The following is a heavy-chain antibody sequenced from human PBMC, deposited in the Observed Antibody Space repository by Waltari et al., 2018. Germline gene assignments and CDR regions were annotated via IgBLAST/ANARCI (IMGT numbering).Heavy chain of an antibody. CDR2: IKQDGSDK. V-gene: IGHV3-7*01. CDR1: GFTFSSYW. Sequence: EVQLVESGGGLVQPGGSLRLSCAASGFTFSSYWMSWVSQATGKGRGWGANIKQDGSDKYYVDSVNVRVTISTDNAKNCLYLQMNSLCAEDTAVYYCASHVFLEWFGGMDVWGQGTTVTVSS. CDR3: ASHVFLEWFGGMDV. J-gene: IGHJ6*02. D-gene: IGHD3-3*01.